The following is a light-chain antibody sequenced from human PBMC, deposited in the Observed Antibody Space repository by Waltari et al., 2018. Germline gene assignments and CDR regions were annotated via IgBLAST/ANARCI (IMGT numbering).Light chain of an antibody. CDR2: KVS. CDR3: MQGIHWPRS. V-gene: IGKV2-30*02. Sequence: DVVMTQSPLSLPVTLGQPASISCRSSQSLLHSDGNTYLIWFQQRPGKYPRRLIYKVSNRDSGVPDRFSGSGSGTDFTLKISRVEAEDIAIYYCMQGIHWPRSFGQGTKVEIE. J-gene: IGKJ1*01. CDR1: QSLLHSDGNTY.